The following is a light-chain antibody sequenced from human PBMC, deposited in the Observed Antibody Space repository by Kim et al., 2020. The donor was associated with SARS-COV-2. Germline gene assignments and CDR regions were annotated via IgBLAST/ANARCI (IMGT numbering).Light chain of an antibody. J-gene: IGLJ1*01. CDR2: DVN. V-gene: IGLV2-14*04. CDR3: ISYASTRSYV. CDR1: SSDVGAYNY. Sequence: GQSITISCTGTSSDVGAYNYVSWYHQHPGKAPKLMIFDVNQRPSGLSDRFSGSKSGNTASLTISGLQAEDEADYYCISYASTRSYVFGTGTKVTVL.